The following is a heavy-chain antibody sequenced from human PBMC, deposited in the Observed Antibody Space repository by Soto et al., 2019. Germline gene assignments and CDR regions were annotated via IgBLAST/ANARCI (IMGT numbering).Heavy chain of an antibody. CDR1: GGSFSGYY. CDR2: INHSGST. D-gene: IGHD2-2*01. V-gene: IGHV4-34*01. Sequence: SETLSLTCAVYGGSFSGYYWSWIRQPPGKGLEWIGEINHSGSTNYNPSLKSRVTISVDTSKNQFSLKLSSVTAADTAVYYCARSGGYIVVVPAANASYYYYYYGMDVWGQGTTVTAP. J-gene: IGHJ6*02. CDR3: ARSGGYIVVVPAANASYYYYYYGMDV.